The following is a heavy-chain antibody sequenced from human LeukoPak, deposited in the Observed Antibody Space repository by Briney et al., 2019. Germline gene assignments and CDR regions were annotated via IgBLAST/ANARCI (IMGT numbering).Heavy chain of an antibody. J-gene: IGHJ5*02. CDR1: GFTFSSYA. CDR3: AIRGYSYGSPPSWFDP. D-gene: IGHD5-18*01. Sequence: GGSLRLSCAASGFTFSSYAMSRVRQAPGKGLEWVSAISGSGGSTYYADSVKGRFTISRDNSKSTLYLQMNSLRAEDTAVYYCAIRGYSYGSPPSWFDPWGQGTLVTVSS. V-gene: IGHV3-23*01. CDR2: ISGSGGST.